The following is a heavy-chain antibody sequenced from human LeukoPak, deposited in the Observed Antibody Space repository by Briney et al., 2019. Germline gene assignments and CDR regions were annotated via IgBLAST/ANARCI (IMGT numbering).Heavy chain of an antibody. Sequence: GGSLRLSCAASGFTFSSYWMSWVRQAPGKGLEWVANIKQDGSEKYYVDSVKGRFTISRDNAKNSLYLQMNSLRAEDTAVYYCARSNSSSWHLFDYWGQGTLVTVSS. CDR1: GFTFSSYW. CDR2: IKQDGSEK. V-gene: IGHV3-7*01. J-gene: IGHJ4*02. D-gene: IGHD6-13*01. CDR3: ARSNSSSWHLFDY.